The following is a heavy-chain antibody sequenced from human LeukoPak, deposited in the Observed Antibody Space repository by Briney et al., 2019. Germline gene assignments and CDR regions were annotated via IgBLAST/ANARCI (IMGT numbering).Heavy chain of an antibody. D-gene: IGHD2-15*01. V-gene: IGHV4-39*01. CDR2: MFYRGST. J-gene: IGHJ4*02. CDR1: GVSISTSTHY. Sequence: SETLSLTCTVSGVSISTSTHYWARIRQPPGKGLEWIASMFYRGSTYYNASLRSRVTLSVDTSMNQFSLKLSSVTASDTATFYCVRQGGWGGAASLIEFWGQGTLVTVSS. CDR3: VRQGGWGGAASLIEF.